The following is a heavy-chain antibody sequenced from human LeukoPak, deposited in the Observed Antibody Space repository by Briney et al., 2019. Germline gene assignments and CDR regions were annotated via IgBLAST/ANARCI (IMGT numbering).Heavy chain of an antibody. CDR3: ARGLRPSTVGYDY. J-gene: IGHJ4*02. D-gene: IGHD1-26*01. V-gene: IGHV4-34*01. CDR2: INHSGST. Sequence: SETLSLTCTVSGYSINSGYYWSWIRQPPGKGLEWIGEINHSGSTNYNPSLKSRVTISVDTSKNQFSLKLSSVTAADTAVYYCARGLRPSTVGYDYWGQGTLVTVSS. CDR1: GYSINSGYY.